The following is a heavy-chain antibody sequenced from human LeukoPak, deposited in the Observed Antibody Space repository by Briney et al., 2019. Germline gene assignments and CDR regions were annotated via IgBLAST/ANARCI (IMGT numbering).Heavy chain of an antibody. Sequence: PGGSLRLSCAASGFTFSSYAMSSVRQAPGKGLEWVSAISGSGGSTYYADSVKGRFTISRDNSKNTLYLQMNSLRAEDTAVYYCAREGHDYSLPLDYWGQGTLVTVSS. CDR3: AREGHDYSLPLDY. V-gene: IGHV3-23*01. D-gene: IGHD2-15*01. CDR2: ISGSGGST. CDR1: GFTFSSYA. J-gene: IGHJ4*02.